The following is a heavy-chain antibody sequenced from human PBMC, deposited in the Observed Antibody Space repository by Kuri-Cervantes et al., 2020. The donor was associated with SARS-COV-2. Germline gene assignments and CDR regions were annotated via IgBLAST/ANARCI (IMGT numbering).Heavy chain of an antibody. D-gene: IGHD6-13*01. CDR2: ISSSGSTI. J-gene: IGHJ1*01. CDR1: GFTFSDYY. CDR3: AKDGSSSWTGYFQH. Sequence: GESLKISCAASGFTFSDYYMSWIRQAPGKGLEWVSYISSSGSTIYYADSVKGRFAISRDNAKNSLYLQMNSLRAEDTALYYCAKDGSSSWTGYFQHWGQGTLVTVSS. V-gene: IGHV3-11*01.